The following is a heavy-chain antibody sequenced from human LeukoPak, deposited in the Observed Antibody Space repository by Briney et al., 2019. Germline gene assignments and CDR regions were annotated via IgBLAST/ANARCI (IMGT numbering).Heavy chain of an antibody. D-gene: IGHD5-18*01. CDR2: ISSSSSTI. CDR1: GFTFSSYS. J-gene: IGHJ2*01. CDR3: ARSRVTTMVPYWYFDL. Sequence: GGSLRLSRAASGFTFSSYSMNWVRQAPGKGLEWVSYISSSSSTIYYADSVKGRFTISRDNAKNSLYLQMNSLRAEDTAVYYCARSRVTTMVPYWYFDLWGRGTLVTVSS. V-gene: IGHV3-48*01.